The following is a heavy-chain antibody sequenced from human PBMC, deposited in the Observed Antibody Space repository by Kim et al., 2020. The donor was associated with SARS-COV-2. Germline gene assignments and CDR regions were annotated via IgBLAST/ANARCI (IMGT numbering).Heavy chain of an antibody. V-gene: IGHV3-11*06. J-gene: IGHJ6*02. CDR3: ARESRVLAGERFYYYYGMDV. D-gene: IGHD3-3*02. Sequence: GRFTISRDNAKNSLYLQMNSLSAEDTAVYYCARESRVLAGERFYYYYGMDVWGQGTTVTVSS.